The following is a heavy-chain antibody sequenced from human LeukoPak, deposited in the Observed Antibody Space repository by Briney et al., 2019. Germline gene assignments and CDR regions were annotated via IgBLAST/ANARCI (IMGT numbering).Heavy chain of an antibody. CDR1: GYTFTGCY. CDR2: INPNSGGT. D-gene: IGHD3-10*01. CDR3: ARKFVDPNGMDV. J-gene: IGHJ6*02. Sequence: ASVKVSCKASGYTFTGCYMHWVRQAPGQGLEWMGWINPNSGGTNYAQKFQGRVTMTRDTSISTAYMELSRLRSDDTAVYYCARKFVDPNGMDVWGQGTTVTVSS. V-gene: IGHV1-2*02.